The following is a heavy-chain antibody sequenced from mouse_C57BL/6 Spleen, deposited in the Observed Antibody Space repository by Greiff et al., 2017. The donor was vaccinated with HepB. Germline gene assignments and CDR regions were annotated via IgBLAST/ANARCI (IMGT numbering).Heavy chain of an antibody. CDR1: GYAFSSYW. Sequence: LQESGAELVKPGASVKISCKASGYAFSSYWMNWVKQRPGKGLEWIGQIYPGDGDTNYNGKFKGKATLTADKSSSTAYMQLSSLTSEDSAVYFCARNSNYDLAWFAYWGQGTLVTVSA. CDR3: ARNSNYDLAWFAY. D-gene: IGHD2-5*01. J-gene: IGHJ3*01. V-gene: IGHV1-80*01. CDR2: IYPGDGDT.